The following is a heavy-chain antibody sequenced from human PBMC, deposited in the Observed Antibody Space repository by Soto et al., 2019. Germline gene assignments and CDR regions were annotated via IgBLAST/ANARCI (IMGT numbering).Heavy chain of an antibody. V-gene: IGHV4-61*01. CDR3: ARDGLGYCSGGSCGYRY. Sequence: QVQLQESGPGLVKPSETLSLTCTVSGGSVSSGSYYWSWIRQPPGKGLEWIGSIYYSGSTNYNPSLKSRVAISVDTSKNQFSLKLSSVTAADTAVYYCARDGLGYCSGGSCGYRYWGQGTLVTVSS. CDR2: IYYSGST. CDR1: GGSVSSGSYY. J-gene: IGHJ4*02. D-gene: IGHD2-15*01.